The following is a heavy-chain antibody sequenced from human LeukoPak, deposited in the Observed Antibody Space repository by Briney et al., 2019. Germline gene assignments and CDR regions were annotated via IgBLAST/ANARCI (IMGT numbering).Heavy chain of an antibody. CDR1: GYTFTGYR. CDR2: INPNSGDT. V-gene: IGHV1-2*06. D-gene: IGHD3-22*01. Sequence: ASVKVSCKASGYTFTGYRMHWVRQAPGQGLEWMGRINPNSGDTNYAQKFQGRVTMTRDTSISTAYMELSSLRSEDTAVYYCASHYYDSGGYPYYYYGMDVWGQGTTVTVSS. CDR3: ASHYYDSGGYPYYYYGMDV. J-gene: IGHJ6*02.